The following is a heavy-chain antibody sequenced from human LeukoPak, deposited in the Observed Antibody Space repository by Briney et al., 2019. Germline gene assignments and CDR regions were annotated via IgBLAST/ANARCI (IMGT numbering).Heavy chain of an antibody. V-gene: IGHV3-30*02. CDR2: IRYDGSFK. CDR3: AKDRGRGGWYPRFFDY. Sequence: HPGGSLRLSCAASGFTFSSYGMHWVRQAPGKGLEWVAFIRYDGSFKYYSDSVKGRFTISRDNSKNTLYLQMNSLRAEDTAVYYCAKDRGRGGWYPRFFDYWGQGTLVTVSS. J-gene: IGHJ4*02. CDR1: GFTFSSYG. D-gene: IGHD6-19*01.